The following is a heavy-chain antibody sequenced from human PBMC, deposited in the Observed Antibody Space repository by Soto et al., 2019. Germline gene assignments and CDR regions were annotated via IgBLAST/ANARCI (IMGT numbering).Heavy chain of an antibody. CDR2: MHTSGTL. V-gene: IGHV4-4*07. Sequence: QVQLQESGPGLVQPSATLSLTCTVSDVSINSFYWAWVRQPAGKGLEWVGHMHTSGTLDYNPSLKGRISISVDTSKNQFSLNLRSVTAADTAVYYCVRVVNWRGLDVWGQGTAVTVSS. J-gene: IGHJ6*02. CDR1: DVSINSFY. D-gene: IGHD1-1*01. CDR3: VRVVNWRGLDV.